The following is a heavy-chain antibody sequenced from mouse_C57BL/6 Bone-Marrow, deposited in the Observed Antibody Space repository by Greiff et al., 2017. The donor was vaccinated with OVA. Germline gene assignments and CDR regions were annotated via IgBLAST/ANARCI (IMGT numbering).Heavy chain of an antibody. V-gene: IGHV1-81*01. CDR2: IYPRSGNT. J-gene: IGHJ2*01. D-gene: IGHD2-3*01. CDR1: GYTFTSYG. Sequence: VQLQQSGAELARPGASVKLSCKASGYTFTSYGISWVKQRTGQGLEWIGEIYPRSGNTYYNEKFKGKATLTVDKSSSTAYMQLSSLTSEDSAVYFCVQSATGGYYDYWGQGTTLTVSS. CDR3: VQSATGGYYDY.